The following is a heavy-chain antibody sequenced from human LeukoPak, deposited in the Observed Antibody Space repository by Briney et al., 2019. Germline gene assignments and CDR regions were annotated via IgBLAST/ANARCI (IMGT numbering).Heavy chain of an antibody. CDR1: GYTFTRYD. J-gene: IGHJ4*02. D-gene: IGHD3-22*01. Sequence: ASVKVSCKASGYTFTRYDINWVRQATGQGLEWMGWMNPNSGNTGYAQKFQGRVTITRNTSISTAYMELSSLRSEDTAVYYCARGGVQWDDSSGYYSHFDYWGQGTLVTVSS. V-gene: IGHV1-8*03. CDR3: ARGGVQWDDSSGYYSHFDY. CDR2: MNPNSGNT.